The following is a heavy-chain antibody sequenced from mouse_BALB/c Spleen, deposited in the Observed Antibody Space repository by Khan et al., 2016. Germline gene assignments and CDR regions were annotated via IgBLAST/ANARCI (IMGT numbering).Heavy chain of an antibody. CDR3: ARDEITTATFAY. Sequence: QVQLQQSGAELMKPGASVKISCKATGYTFSSYWIEWVKQRPGHGLEWIGEILPGSGSTNYNEKFKGKATFTADTSSNTAYMQLSSLTSEDSAVYSYARDEITTATFAYWGQGTLVTVSA. V-gene: IGHV1-9*01. CDR2: ILPGSGST. J-gene: IGHJ3*01. D-gene: IGHD1-2*01. CDR1: GYTFSSYW.